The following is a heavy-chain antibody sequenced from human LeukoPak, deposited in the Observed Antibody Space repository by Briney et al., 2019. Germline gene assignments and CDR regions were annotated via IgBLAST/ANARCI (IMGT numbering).Heavy chain of an antibody. D-gene: IGHD1-1*01. V-gene: IGHV3-33*01. CDR3: ARSGDWSDSQPFDC. CDR2: IWYDGSQK. CDR1: GFTFSSYG. Sequence: GGSLRLSCATSGFTFSSYGFHWVRQALGKGLEWVAVIWYDGSQKYYLDSVKGRFTISRDNSKNTVYLQMNSLRAEDMAVYYCARSGDWSDSQPFDCWGQGTLVTVSS. J-gene: IGHJ5*01.